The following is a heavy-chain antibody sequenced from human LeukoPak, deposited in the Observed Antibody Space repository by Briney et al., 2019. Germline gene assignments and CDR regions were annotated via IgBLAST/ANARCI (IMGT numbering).Heavy chain of an antibody. CDR2: IRSKGNSYVT. CDR3: TRFLSGYFH. V-gene: IGHV3-73*01. Sequence: PGGSLRLSCAASGFTFSRSAMLWVRQASGKGLEWVGRIRSKGNSYVTAYAASVKGRFTIPSDDSKNTAYLQMNSLKTEDTAVYYCTRFLSGYFHWGQGTLVTVSS. CDR1: GFTFSRSA. D-gene: IGHD3-3*01. J-gene: IGHJ4*02.